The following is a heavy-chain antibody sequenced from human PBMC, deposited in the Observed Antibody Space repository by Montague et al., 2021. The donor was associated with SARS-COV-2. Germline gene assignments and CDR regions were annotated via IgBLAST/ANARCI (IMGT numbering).Heavy chain of an antibody. D-gene: IGHD6-13*01. V-gene: IGHV4-34*01. CDR2: INHSGRT. CDR1: GVSFSGYY. J-gene: IGHJ2*01. CDR3: TRGPVFSNSWYSLPTLDQRPSWYFDL. Sequence: SETLSLTCAVYGVSFSGYYWSWIRQAPGKGLEWIGEINHSGRTXXXPSXXXRVTISVGTSTNQFSLNLNSVTAADTAVYYCTRGPVFSNSWYSLPTLDQRPSWYFDLWGRGTLVIVSS.